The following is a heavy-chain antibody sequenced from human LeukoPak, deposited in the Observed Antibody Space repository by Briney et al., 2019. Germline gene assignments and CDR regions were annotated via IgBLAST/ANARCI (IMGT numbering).Heavy chain of an antibody. CDR1: GGSITSYY. D-gene: IGHD2-15*01. Sequence: SETLSLTCTVSGGSITSYYWSWIRQPAGKGLEWIWRIYTSGSTNYNPSLKSRVTISVDKSMNQFSLKLSSVTAVDTAVYYCARDCTDTYCYSYYFDYWGQGTLVTVSS. CDR3: ARDCTDTYCYSYYFDY. CDR2: IYTSGST. J-gene: IGHJ4*02. V-gene: IGHV4-4*07.